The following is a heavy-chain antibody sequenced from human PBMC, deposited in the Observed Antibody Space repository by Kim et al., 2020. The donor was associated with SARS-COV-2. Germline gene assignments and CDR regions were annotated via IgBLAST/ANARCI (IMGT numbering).Heavy chain of an antibody. V-gene: IGHV3-33*01. CDR1: GFTFSSYG. CDR2: IWYDGSNK. CDR3: ARSPSVIAAAGTDY. J-gene: IGHJ4*02. D-gene: IGHD6-13*01. Sequence: GGSLRLSCAASGFTFSSYGMHWVRQAPGKGLEWVAVIWYDGSNKYYADSVKGRFTISRDNSKNTLYLQMNSLRAEDTAVYYCARSPSVIAAAGTDYWGQGTLVTVSS.